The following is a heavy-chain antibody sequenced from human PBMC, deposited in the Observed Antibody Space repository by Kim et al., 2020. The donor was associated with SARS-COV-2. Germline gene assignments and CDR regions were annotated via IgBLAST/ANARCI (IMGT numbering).Heavy chain of an antibody. CDR1: GDRVSTNSVA. CDR3: VRDSRSSLDY. D-gene: IGHD6-13*01. V-gene: IGHV6-1*01. J-gene: IGHJ4*02. Sequence: SQTLSLTCVISGDRVSTNSVAWHWIRQSPSRGLEWLGRTYYRSKWNYDYEVSVKSRITINPDISKNQFSLQLNSVTPEDTAVYYCVRDSRSSLDYWGQGILVTVSS. CDR2: TYYRSKWNY.